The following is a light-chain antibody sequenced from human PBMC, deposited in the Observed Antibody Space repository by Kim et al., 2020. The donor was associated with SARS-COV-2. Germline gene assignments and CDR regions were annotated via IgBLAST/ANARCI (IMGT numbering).Light chain of an antibody. J-gene: IGKJ4*01. CDR3: QQRSNWPLT. CDR2: DAS. CDR1: QSVGRY. Sequence: SLSPGERAILSCGASQSVGRYLTWHQQKPGQAPRLLIFDASNRATGIPARFSGSGSGTDFTLTISSLEPEDFAVYYCQQRSNWPLTFGGGTKLEI. V-gene: IGKV3-11*01.